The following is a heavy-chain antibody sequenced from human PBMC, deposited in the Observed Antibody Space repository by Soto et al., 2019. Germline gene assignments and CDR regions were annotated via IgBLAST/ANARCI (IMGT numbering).Heavy chain of an antibody. CDR1: GGSISSYY. V-gene: IGHV4-59*01. CDR2: IYYSGST. D-gene: IGHD4-17*01. CDR3: ARRPVTYYFDY. Sequence: SETLSLTCTVSGGSISSYYWSWIRQPPGKGLEWIGYIYYSGSTNYNPSLKSRVTISVDTSKNQFSLKLSSVTAADTAVYYCARRPVTYYFDYWGQGTLVTVSS. J-gene: IGHJ4*02.